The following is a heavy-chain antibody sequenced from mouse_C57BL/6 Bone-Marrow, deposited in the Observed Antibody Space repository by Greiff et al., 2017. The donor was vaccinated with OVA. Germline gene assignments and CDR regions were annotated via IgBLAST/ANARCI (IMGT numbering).Heavy chain of an antibody. Sequence: VQLQQSGAELVRPGASVTLSCKASGYTFTDYEMHWVKQTPVHGLEWIGAIDPETGGTAYNQKFKGKAILTADKCSSTAYMELRSLTSQDSAVYYCTRSYDYDDYWGQGTTLTVSS. CDR2: IDPETGGT. J-gene: IGHJ2*01. V-gene: IGHV1-15*01. CDR3: TRSYDYDDY. CDR1: GYTFTDYE. D-gene: IGHD2-4*01.